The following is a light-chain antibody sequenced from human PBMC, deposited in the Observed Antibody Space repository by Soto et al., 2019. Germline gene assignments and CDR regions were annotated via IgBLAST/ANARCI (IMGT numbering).Light chain of an antibody. CDR3: QQRSSWPLT. V-gene: IGKV3-11*01. CDR1: QSVYTY. CDR2: DTS. Sequence: EIVLTQSPATLSLSPGERATLSCRASQSVYTYLAWFQQKPGQAPRLLIYDTSTRATGIPARLSGSGSGTEFTLTISSLEPEDFAVYYCQQRSSWPLTFAGGTKVEIK. J-gene: IGKJ4*01.